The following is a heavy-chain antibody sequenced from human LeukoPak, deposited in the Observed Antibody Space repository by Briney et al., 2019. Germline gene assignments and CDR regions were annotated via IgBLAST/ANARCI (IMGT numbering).Heavy chain of an antibody. CDR2: INHSGST. Sequence: SETLSLTCTVSGGSISSYYWSWIRQPPGKGLEWIGEINHSGSTNYNPSLKSRVTISVDTSKNQFSLKLSSVTAADTAVYYCARCRLGYDILTGSRLYYFDYWGQGTLVTVSS. V-gene: IGHV4-34*01. D-gene: IGHD3-9*01. J-gene: IGHJ4*02. CDR3: ARCRLGYDILTGSRLYYFDY. CDR1: GGSISSYY.